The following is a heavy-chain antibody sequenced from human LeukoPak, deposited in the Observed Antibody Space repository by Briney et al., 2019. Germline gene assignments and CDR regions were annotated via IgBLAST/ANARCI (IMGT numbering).Heavy chain of an antibody. CDR3: ARLIVEMATISLIDY. J-gene: IGHJ4*02. CDR2: IYPGDSDT. D-gene: IGHD5-24*01. Sequence: GESLKISCKGSGYSFTSYWISWVRQMPGKGLEWMGIIYPGDSDTRYSPSFQGQVTISADKSISTAYLQWSSLTASDIAMYYCARLIVEMATISLIDYWGQGTLVTVSS. V-gene: IGHV5-51*01. CDR1: GYSFTSYW.